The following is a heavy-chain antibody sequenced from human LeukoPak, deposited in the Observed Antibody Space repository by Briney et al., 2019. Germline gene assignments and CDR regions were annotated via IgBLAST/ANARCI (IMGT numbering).Heavy chain of an antibody. J-gene: IGHJ5*02. CDR2: ISYDGSNK. CDR1: GFSFSSYG. CDR3: AKDSSSWFDP. Sequence: GGSLRLSCAASGFSFSSYGMHWVRQAPGKGLEWVAVISYDGSNKYYADSVKGRFTISRDNSKNTLYLQMNSLRAEDTAVYYCAKDSSSWFDPWGQGTLVTVSS. V-gene: IGHV3-30*18. D-gene: IGHD6-13*01.